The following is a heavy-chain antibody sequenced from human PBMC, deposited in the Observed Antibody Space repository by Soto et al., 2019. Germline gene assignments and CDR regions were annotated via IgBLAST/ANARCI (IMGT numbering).Heavy chain of an antibody. V-gene: IGHV1-69*15. CDR3: ARGQEYGGNSEAFDI. CDR2: ILPFFGTA. CDR1: GGSFSSSS. D-gene: IGHD2-21*02. Sequence: VQLVQSGAELKKPGSSVKVSCTASGGSFSSSSINWVRQAPGQGPEWMGNILPFFGTADYAQKFPGRVTITADVSTTTAYLELRSLRSEDTAVYYLARGQEYGGNSEAFDIWGQGTVVTVSP. J-gene: IGHJ3*02.